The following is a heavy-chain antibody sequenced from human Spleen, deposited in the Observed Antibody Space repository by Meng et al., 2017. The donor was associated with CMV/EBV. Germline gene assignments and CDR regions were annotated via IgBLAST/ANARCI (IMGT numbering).Heavy chain of an antibody. V-gene: IGHV1-46*01. CDR1: GYIFTGYY. CDR3: ARRSYSGYYFDY. Sequence: CKTSGYIFTGYYVHWVRQAPGQGLEWMGIINPSGGSTSYAQKFQGRVTMTRDTSTSTVYMELSSLKASDTAMYYCARRSYSGYYFDYWGQGTLVTVSS. CDR2: INPSGGST. J-gene: IGHJ4*02. D-gene: IGHD5-18*01.